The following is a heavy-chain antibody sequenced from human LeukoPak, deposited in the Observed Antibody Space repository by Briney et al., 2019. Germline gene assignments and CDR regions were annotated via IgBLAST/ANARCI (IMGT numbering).Heavy chain of an antibody. J-gene: IGHJ4*02. CDR3: ATLGATSFDY. D-gene: IGHD1-26*01. Sequence: ASVKVSCQTSGYTFTDYYIHWVRQAPGQGLEWMGWIVPNSGGTKYAQKFQGRVTMTRDTSISTAYMELSRLRYDDTAVYYCATLGATSFDYWGQGALVTVSS. V-gene: IGHV1-2*02. CDR2: IVPNSGGT. CDR1: GYTFTDYY.